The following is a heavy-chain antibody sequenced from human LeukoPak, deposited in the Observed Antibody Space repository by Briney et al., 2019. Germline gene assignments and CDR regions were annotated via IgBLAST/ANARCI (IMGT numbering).Heavy chain of an antibody. V-gene: IGHV1-8*01. Sequence: ASVKVSCKASGYTFTSYDFNWVRQATGQRPEWMGWMSPNSGDTGYAQKFQDRATMTRNTSISTAYMELSSLRSDDTAVYYCAKGPPNWGYDYWGPGTLVTVSS. CDR1: GYTFTSYD. CDR2: MSPNSGDT. CDR3: AKGPPNWGYDY. D-gene: IGHD7-27*01. J-gene: IGHJ4*02.